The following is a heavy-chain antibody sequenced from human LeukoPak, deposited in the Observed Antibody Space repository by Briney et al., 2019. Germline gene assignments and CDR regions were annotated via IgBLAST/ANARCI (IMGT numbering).Heavy chain of an antibody. CDR3: ARHSGIAVAGSPSDY. J-gene: IGHJ4*02. D-gene: IGHD6-19*01. Sequence: PSETLSLTCTVSGGSISSYYWSWIRQPPGKGLEWIGYIYYSGSTNYNPSLKSRVTISVDTSKNQFSLKLSSVTAADTAVYYCARHSGIAVAGSPSDYWGQGTLVTVSS. CDR1: GGSISSYY. CDR2: IYYSGST. V-gene: IGHV4-59*08.